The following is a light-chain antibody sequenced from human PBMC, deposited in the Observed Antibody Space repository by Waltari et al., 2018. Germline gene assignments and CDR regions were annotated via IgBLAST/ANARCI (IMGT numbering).Light chain of an antibody. Sequence: SCRASHNVGTYLARYQQNPGQTPRPLISHASSCATGISDSFSGSVSGTDFSLTISRLEPEDFEVYYSQTNERLPAKFGQGTTVEIK. CDR1: HNVGTY. V-gene: IGKV3-20*01. CDR3: QTNERLPAK. J-gene: IGKJ1*01. CDR2: HAS.